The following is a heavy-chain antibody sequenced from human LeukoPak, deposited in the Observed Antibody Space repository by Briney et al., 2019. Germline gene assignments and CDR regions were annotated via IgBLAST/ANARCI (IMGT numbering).Heavy chain of an antibody. CDR2: INPKIGGT. J-gene: IGHJ4*02. CDR1: GYTFTDYY. CDR3: ARDSSRRPQKYDIATSFSTEN. Sequence: ASVKVSCKASGYTFTDYYIHWVRQAPGQGLESMGWINPKIGGTNYAPRFQGRVSMTSDTSITTAYMQLRRVTSDDTAVYYCARDSSRRPQKYDIATSFSTENWGQGTLVAVSS. V-gene: IGHV1-2*02. D-gene: IGHD3-9*01.